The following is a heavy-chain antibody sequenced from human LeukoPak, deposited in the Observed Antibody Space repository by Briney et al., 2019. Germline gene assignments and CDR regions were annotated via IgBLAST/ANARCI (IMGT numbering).Heavy chain of an antibody. CDR2: ISSSSSYI. CDR3: ASTDSGSYYYFDY. D-gene: IGHD1-26*01. J-gene: IGHJ4*02. V-gene: IGHV3-21*01. CDR1: GFTFSSYS. Sequence: PGGSLRLSWAASGFTFSSYSMNWVRQAPGKGLEWVSSISSSSSYIYYADSVKGRFTISRDNAKNSLYLQMNSLRAEDTAVYYCASTDSGSYYYFDYWGQGTLVTVSS.